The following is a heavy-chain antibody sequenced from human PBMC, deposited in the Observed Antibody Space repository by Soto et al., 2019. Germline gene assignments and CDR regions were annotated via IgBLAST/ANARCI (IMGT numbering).Heavy chain of an antibody. CDR1: GGTFANFI. D-gene: IGHD6-25*01. J-gene: IGHJ6*02. CDR2: IVPMFGTP. Sequence: QVQLVQSGAEVKEPGSSVRVSCKASGGTFANFIMNWVRQTPGQGLEWMGGIVPMFGTPTYAEKFKGRVTISATGSTSTAYMELMSLRSEDTAVYCCARNGTYSSARRQYSGMDVWGQGTTVNVS. CDR3: ARNGTYSSARRQYSGMDV. V-gene: IGHV1-69*01.